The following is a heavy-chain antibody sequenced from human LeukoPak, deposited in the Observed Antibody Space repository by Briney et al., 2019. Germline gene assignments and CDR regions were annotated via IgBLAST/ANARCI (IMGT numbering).Heavy chain of an antibody. J-gene: IGHJ4*02. Sequence: ASVKVSCKASGGTFSSYAISWVRQAPGQGLEWMGGIIPIFGTANYAQKFQGRVTITTDESTSTAYMELSSLRSEDTAVYYCAREGVATLDNWGQGTLVTVSS. D-gene: IGHD5-12*01. CDR3: AREGVATLDN. CDR1: GGTFSSYA. CDR2: IIPIFGTA. V-gene: IGHV1-69*05.